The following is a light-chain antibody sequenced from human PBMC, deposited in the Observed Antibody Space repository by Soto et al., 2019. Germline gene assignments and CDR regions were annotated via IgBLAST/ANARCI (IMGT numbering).Light chain of an antibody. V-gene: IGKV3-11*01. CDR3: QQYNNGPRAT. J-gene: IGKJ4*01. CDR2: DAS. CDR1: QSVRSD. Sequence: DIVLEPSPATRYLPPRERATLSCRSSQSVRSDLAWYQQKPGQAPRLLIYDASRRATGIPARFSGSGSGTDFTLTISSLEPEDSAVYYCQQYNNGPRATVGGGTKVDI.